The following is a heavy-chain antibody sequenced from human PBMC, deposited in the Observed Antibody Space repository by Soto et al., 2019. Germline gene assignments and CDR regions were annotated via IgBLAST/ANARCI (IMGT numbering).Heavy chain of an antibody. CDR3: AGGRLYYYYYGMDV. CDR1: GFTFSSYW. Sequence: EVQLVESGGGLVQPGGSLRLSCAASGFTFSSYWMSWVRQAPGKGLEWVANIKQDGSEKYYVDSVKGRFTISRDNAKNSLYLQMNSLRAEDTAVYYCAGGRLYYYYYGMDVWGQGTTVTVSS. J-gene: IGHJ6*02. V-gene: IGHV3-7*05. CDR2: IKQDGSEK. D-gene: IGHD1-26*01.